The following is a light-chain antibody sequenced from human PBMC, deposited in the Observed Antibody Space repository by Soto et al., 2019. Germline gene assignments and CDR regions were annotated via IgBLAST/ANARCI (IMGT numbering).Light chain of an antibody. CDR2: GAS. Sequence: EIVMTQSPVTLSVSPGERATLSCRASQSVSSGLAWYQQKPGQAPRLLTYGASTRAAGIPARFSGSGSGTEFTLTISSLQSEDFALYYCQQCNIWPPAFGQGTKVDIK. J-gene: IGKJ1*01. CDR3: QQCNIWPPA. CDR1: QSVSSG. V-gene: IGKV3-15*01.